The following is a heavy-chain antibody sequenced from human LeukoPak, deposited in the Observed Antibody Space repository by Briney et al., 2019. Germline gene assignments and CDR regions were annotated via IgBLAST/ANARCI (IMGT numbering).Heavy chain of an antibody. V-gene: IGHV3-30*18. D-gene: IGHD1-26*01. J-gene: IGHJ4*02. CDR2: ISYDGSNK. Sequence: PGGSLRLSCAASGFTFSSYGMHWVRQAAGKGLEWVAVISYDGSNKYYADSVKGRFTISRDNSKNTLYLQMNSLRAEDTAVYYCAKGRYSGSYYPSIDYWGQGTLVTVSS. CDR3: AKGRYSGSYYPSIDY. CDR1: GFTFSSYG.